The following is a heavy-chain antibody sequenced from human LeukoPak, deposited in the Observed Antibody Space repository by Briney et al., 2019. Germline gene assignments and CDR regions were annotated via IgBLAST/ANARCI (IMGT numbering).Heavy chain of an antibody. Sequence: SETLSLTCTVSGASISSDYWSWIRQPPGKGLEWIGYIFFSGSTNYNPSLKRRVTMSVDTFRNQFSLKLSSVTAADTAVYYCARGEMATTDNAFDIWGQGTMVTVSS. J-gene: IGHJ3*02. CDR1: GASISSDY. CDR2: IFFSGST. CDR3: ARGEMATTDNAFDI. D-gene: IGHD5-24*01. V-gene: IGHV4-59*01.